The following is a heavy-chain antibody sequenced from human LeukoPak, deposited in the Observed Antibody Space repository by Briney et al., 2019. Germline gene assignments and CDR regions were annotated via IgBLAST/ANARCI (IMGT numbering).Heavy chain of an antibody. CDR1: GFTFSDFA. V-gene: IGHV3-23*01. J-gene: IGHJ6*02. CDR2: ISGAGVTA. CDR3: AKCDVRCQGYGVDV. D-gene: IGHD2-15*01. Sequence: GGSLRPTWAVSGFTFSDFAMSWVRQAPGKGRGWVSAISGAGVTAPYADSVKGRFTLSRDNSKNTLYLQMNSLRAEDTAVYYCAKCDVRCQGYGVDVWGQGTTDTVSS.